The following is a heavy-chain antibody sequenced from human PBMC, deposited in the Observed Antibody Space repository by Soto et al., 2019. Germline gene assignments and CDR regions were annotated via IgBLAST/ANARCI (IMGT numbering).Heavy chain of an antibody. CDR3: AKEYCDSSRCYLPDY. Sequence: ASVKVSCKASGYTFTTFGISWVRQAPGQGLEWMGWIDPNNGNTKDAQKFQGRVTMTTDTYTSTAYMELRSLRSDDTAVYYCAKEYCDSSRCYLPDYWGQGALVTVSS. CDR1: GYTFTTFG. J-gene: IGHJ4*02. CDR2: IDPNNGNT. V-gene: IGHV1-18*01. D-gene: IGHD2-2*01.